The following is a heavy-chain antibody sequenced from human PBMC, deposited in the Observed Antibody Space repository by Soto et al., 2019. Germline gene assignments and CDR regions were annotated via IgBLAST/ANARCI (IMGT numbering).Heavy chain of an antibody. CDR3: AREWHPRFDP. J-gene: IGHJ5*02. V-gene: IGHV1-18*01. CDR2: ISPSSGET. Sequence: QVQLVQSGPEVNKPGASVKVSCKASGYSFSSYGITWVRQAPGQSLEWMGWISPSSGETNYAQKFQGRVTVTTDTSTTTAYPELRSLKSDDTDAYYWAREWHPRFDPWGPGTLVTVSS. CDR1: GYSFSSYG.